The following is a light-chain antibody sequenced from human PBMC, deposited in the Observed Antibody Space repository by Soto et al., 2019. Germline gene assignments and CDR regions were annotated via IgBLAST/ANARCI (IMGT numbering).Light chain of an antibody. Sequence: DIQMTQSPSSLSASVGDRVTITCQASQTISSYLNWYQQKPGKAPKLLIYSASSLQSAIPSRFSGSGSGTDFSLTISSLQPEDFATYYCQQSDSTPLTFGGGTKVEIK. CDR3: QQSDSTPLT. V-gene: IGKV1-39*01. CDR2: SAS. CDR1: QTISSY. J-gene: IGKJ4*01.